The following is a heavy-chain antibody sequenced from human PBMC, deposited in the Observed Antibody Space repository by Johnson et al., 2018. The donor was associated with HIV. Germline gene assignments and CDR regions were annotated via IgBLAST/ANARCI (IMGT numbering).Heavy chain of an antibody. V-gene: IGHV3-23*04. CDR2: ISGGEDDT. D-gene: IGHD2-8*01. Sequence: VQLVESGGGLVKPGGSLRLSCAASGFTFSSYAMIWVRQAPGKGLEWVSFISGGEDDTYYADSVKGRFTISRDNSKTTLYLQMNSLRDEDTAVYYCAKDYCTNAVCRLSDAFDIWGQGTMVSVSS. J-gene: IGHJ3*02. CDR1: GFTFSSYA. CDR3: AKDYCTNAVCRLSDAFDI.